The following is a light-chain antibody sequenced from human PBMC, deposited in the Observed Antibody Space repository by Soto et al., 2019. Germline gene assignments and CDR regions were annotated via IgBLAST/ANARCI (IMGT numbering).Light chain of an antibody. CDR1: QSLHSNGISY. V-gene: IGKV1-39*01. CDR2: DAS. J-gene: IGKJ5*01. Sequence: TQSPRSLSVTPGEPASMSCRASQSLHSNGISYLHWYQKKPGKAPNLLIYDASRLQSGVPSRFSGSGGGTDFTLSISSVQPEDFATYFCQQSYMDPITFGQGTRLEIK. CDR3: QQSYMDPIT.